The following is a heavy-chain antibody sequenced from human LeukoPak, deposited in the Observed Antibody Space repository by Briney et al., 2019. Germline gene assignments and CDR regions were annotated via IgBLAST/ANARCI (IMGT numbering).Heavy chain of an antibody. CDR1: GGAIRSSSYH. D-gene: IGHD3-9*01. CDR2: IYYSGST. J-gene: IGHJ4*02. CDR3: ARGGADILTGYLLDY. Sequence: SETLSLTCTVSGGAIRSSSYHWGWIRQPPGRGLEWIGSIYYSGSTYYNPSLKSRVTMSVDTSKSQFSLKLSSVTAADTAVYYCARGGADILTGYLLDYWGQGTLVTVSS. V-gene: IGHV4-39*01.